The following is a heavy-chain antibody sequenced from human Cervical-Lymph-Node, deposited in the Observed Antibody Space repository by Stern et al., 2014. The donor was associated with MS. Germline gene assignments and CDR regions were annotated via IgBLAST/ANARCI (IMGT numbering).Heavy chain of an antibody. CDR2: TKYDGSEK. CDR1: GFIFSNSW. V-gene: IGHV3-7*01. Sequence: VQLVESGGGLVQPGGSLRLSCAASGFIFSNSWMSWVRQAPGKGLEWVANTKYDGSEKNYVDSVKGRFTISRDNAKNTLYLQMNSLRAEDTAMYYCAREGYSDYWGQGTLVTVSS. J-gene: IGHJ4*02. CDR3: AREGYSDY. D-gene: IGHD5-12*01.